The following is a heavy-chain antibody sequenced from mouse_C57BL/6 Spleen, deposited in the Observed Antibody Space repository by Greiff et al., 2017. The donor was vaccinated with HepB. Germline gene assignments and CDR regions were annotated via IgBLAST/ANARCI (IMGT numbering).Heavy chain of an antibody. Sequence: EVQLVESGPELVKPGASVKISCKASGYSFTGYYMNWVKQSPEKSLEWIGEINPSTGGTTYNQKFKAKATLTVDKSSSTAYMQLKSLTSEDSAVYYCARNNGSSPYYYAMDYWGQGTSVTVSS. CDR3: ARNNGSSPYYYAMDY. J-gene: IGHJ4*01. CDR1: GYSFTGYY. CDR2: INPSTGGT. V-gene: IGHV1-42*01. D-gene: IGHD1-1*01.